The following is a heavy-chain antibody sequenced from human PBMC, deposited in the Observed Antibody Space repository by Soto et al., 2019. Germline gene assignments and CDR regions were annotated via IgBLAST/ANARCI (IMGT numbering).Heavy chain of an antibody. Sequence: ASVKVSCKASGYTFTSYYMHWVRQAPGQGLEWMGIINPSGGSTSYAQKFQGRVTMTRDTSTSTVYMELSSLRSEDTAVYYCASPYYDILTGYDDYYYGMDVWGQGTTVTVSS. CDR1: GYTFTSYY. CDR2: INPSGGST. J-gene: IGHJ6*02. D-gene: IGHD3-9*01. V-gene: IGHV1-46*01. CDR3: ASPYYDILTGYDDYYYGMDV.